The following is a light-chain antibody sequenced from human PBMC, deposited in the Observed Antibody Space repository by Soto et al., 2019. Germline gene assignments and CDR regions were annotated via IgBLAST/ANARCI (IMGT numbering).Light chain of an antibody. V-gene: IGLV2-8*01. CDR1: SSDVGGYNY. CDR3: SSYAGSNNLV. CDR2: EVS. J-gene: IGLJ2*01. Sequence: PVLTQPPAASGSPGQSVTISCTGTSSDVGGYNYVSWYQQHPGKAPKLIIYEVSKRPSGVPDRFSGSKSGNTASLTVSGLQTVDEADYYCSSYAGSNNLVFGGGTKVTVL.